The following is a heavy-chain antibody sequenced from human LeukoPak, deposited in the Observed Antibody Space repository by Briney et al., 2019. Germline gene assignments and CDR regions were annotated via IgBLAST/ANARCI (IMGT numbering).Heavy chain of an antibody. CDR1: GFTFSSFA. D-gene: IGHD3-22*01. J-gene: IGHJ5*02. V-gene: IGHV3-23*01. CDR3: AREGTYYDSSGYYVS. CDR2: ISGSGGTT. Sequence: GGFLRLSCAASGFTFSSFAMTWVRQAPGKGLEWVSVISGSGGTTYYADSVKGRFTLSRDNSNRTLFLEMSSLRVEDTAVYYCAREGTYYDSSGYYVSWGQGTLVTVSS.